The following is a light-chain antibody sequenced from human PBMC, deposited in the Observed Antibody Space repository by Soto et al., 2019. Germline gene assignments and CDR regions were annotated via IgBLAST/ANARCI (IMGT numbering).Light chain of an antibody. J-gene: IGKJ4*01. V-gene: IGKV1-39*01. CDR2: AAS. CDR1: QSISTY. Sequence: DIQMTQSPSSLSASVGDRVTITCRASQSISTYLNWYQQKPGKAPKLLIYAASSLQSGVPSRFSGSGSRTDFTLTISSLQPEDFVTYYCQQTYSTPDFGGGTKVEIK. CDR3: QQTYSTPD.